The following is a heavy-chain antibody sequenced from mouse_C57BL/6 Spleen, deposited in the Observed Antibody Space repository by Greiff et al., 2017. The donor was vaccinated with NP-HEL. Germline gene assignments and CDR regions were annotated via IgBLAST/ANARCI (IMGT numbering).Heavy chain of an antibody. V-gene: IGHV1-82*01. CDR2: IYPGDGDT. CDR3: AREGDYGSSYVRNAMDY. J-gene: IGHJ4*01. D-gene: IGHD1-1*01. CDR1: GYAFSSSW. Sequence: QVQLQQSGPELVKPGASVKISCKASGYAFSSSWMNWVKQRPGQGLEWIGRIYPGDGDTNYNGKFKGKATLTADKSSSTAYMQLSSLTSEDSAVDVCAREGDYGSSYVRNAMDYWGQGTSVTVSS.